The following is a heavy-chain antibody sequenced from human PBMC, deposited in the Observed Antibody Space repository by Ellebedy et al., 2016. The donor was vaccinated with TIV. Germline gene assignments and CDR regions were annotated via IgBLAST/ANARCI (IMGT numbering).Heavy chain of an antibody. CDR2: IGTAGDT. V-gene: IGHV3-13*01. Sequence: GGSLRLSCAASGFTFSSYDMHWVRQGTGKGLEWVSAIGTAGDTYYQGSVKGRFTISRENAKNSLYLQITRLRAEDTAVYYCARVRFGDTAVDYWGQGTLVTVSS. D-gene: IGHD2-21*01. J-gene: IGHJ4*03. CDR3: ARVRFGDTAVDY. CDR1: GFTFSSYD.